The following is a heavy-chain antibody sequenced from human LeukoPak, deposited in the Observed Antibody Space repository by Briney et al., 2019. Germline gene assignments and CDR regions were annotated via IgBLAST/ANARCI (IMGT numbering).Heavy chain of an antibody. V-gene: IGHV3-23*01. J-gene: IGHJ6*02. Sequence: GGSLRLSCAASGFTFSSYAMSWVRQAPGKGLEWVSAISGSGGSTYYADSVKGRLTISRDNSKNTLYLQMNSLRAEDTAVYYCAKEGGPLLWFGESGNGMDVWGQGTTVTVSS. D-gene: IGHD3-10*01. CDR2: ISGSGGST. CDR3: AKEGGPLLWFGESGNGMDV. CDR1: GFTFSSYA.